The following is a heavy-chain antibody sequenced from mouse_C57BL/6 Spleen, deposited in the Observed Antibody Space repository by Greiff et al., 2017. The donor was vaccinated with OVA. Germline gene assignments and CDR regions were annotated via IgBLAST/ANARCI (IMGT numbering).Heavy chain of an antibody. J-gene: IGHJ3*01. D-gene: IGHD4-1*01. V-gene: IGHV1-50*01. CDR1: GYTFTSYW. CDR2: IDPSDSYT. Sequence: QVQLQQPGAELVKPGASVKLSCKASGYTFTSYWMQWVKQRPGQGLEWIGEIDPSDSYTNYNQKFKGKATLTVDTSSSTAYMQLSSLTSEDSAVYYCARRKLGLTWCAYWGQGTLVSVSA. CDR3: ARRKLGLTWCAY.